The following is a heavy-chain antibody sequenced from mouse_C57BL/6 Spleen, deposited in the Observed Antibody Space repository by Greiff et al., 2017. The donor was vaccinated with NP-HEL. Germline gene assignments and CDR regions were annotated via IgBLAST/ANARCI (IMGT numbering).Heavy chain of an antibody. D-gene: IGHD2-1*01. Sequence: EVKLVESGGGLVKPGGSLKLSCAASGFTFSSYAMSWVRQTPEKRLEWVATISDGGSYTYYPDNVKGRFTISRDNAKNNLYLQMSHLKSEDTAMYYCARDSLYGNYGRWYFDVWGTGTTVTVSS. V-gene: IGHV5-4*01. CDR2: ISDGGSYT. CDR1: GFTFSSYA. J-gene: IGHJ1*03. CDR3: ARDSLYGNYGRWYFDV.